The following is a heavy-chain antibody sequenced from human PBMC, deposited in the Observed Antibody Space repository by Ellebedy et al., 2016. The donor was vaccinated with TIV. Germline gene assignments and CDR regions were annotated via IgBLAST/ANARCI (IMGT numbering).Heavy chain of an antibody. CDR2: IIPIFGTA. CDR3: AKLRTYYYDSSGKL. V-gene: IGHV1-69*13. D-gene: IGHD3-22*01. Sequence: SVKVSXKASGCTFSSYAISWVRQPPGQGLEWMGGIIPIFGTANYAQKFQGRVTITADESTSTAYMELSSLRSEDTAVYYCAKLRTYYYDSSGKLWGQGTLVTVSS. J-gene: IGHJ4*02. CDR1: GCTFSSYA.